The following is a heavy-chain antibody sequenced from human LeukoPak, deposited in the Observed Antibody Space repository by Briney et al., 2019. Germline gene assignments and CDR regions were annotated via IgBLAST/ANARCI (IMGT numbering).Heavy chain of an antibody. Sequence: GGSLRLSCAASGFTFSSYAMSWVRQAPGKGLEWVSAISGSGGSTYYADSVKGRFTISRDNSKNTLYPQMNSLRAEDTAVYYCAKSYYYDSSGYYQPWGQGTLVTVSS. V-gene: IGHV3-23*01. CDR3: AKSYYYDSSGYYQP. J-gene: IGHJ5*02. CDR1: GFTFSSYA. CDR2: ISGSGGST. D-gene: IGHD3-22*01.